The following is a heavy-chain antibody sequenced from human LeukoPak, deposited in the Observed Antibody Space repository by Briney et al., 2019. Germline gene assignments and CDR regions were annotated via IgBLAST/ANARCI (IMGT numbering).Heavy chain of an antibody. CDR3: ARDPHCSSTSCPTGGMDV. D-gene: IGHD2-2*01. V-gene: IGHV3-21*01. CDR2: ISSSSSYI. CDR1: GFTFSSYS. Sequence: GGSLRLSCAASGFTFSSYSMNWVRQAPGKGLEWVSSISSSSSYIYYADSVKGRFTISRDNAKNSLYLQMNSLRAEDTAVYYCARDPHCSSTSCPTGGMDVWGKGTTVTVSS. J-gene: IGHJ6*03.